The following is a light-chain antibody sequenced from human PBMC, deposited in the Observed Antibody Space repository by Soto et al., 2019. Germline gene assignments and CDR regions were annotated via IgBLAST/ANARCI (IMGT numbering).Light chain of an antibody. Sequence: EIVLTQSPGTLSLSPGERAVLSCRASQTISNIYLAWYQHKPGRPPRLLIYDTSTSATATPDRFIGSGSGTDFTLTISRLEPEDFAVYYCQQYSGSPETFRPGTKVEIK. CDR2: DTS. CDR1: QTISNIY. J-gene: IGKJ1*01. CDR3: QQYSGSPET. V-gene: IGKV3-20*01.